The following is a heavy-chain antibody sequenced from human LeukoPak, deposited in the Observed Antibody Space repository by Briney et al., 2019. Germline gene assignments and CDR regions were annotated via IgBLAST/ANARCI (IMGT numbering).Heavy chain of an antibody. CDR1: GYTFTGYY. CDR2: INPNSGGT. D-gene: IGHD7-27*01. V-gene: IGHV1-2*02. J-gene: IGHJ4*02. CDR3: AREGELGLND. Sequence: ASVKVSCKASGYTFTGYYMHWVRQAPGQGLEWMGWINPNSGGTNYAQKFQGRVTMTGDTSITTAYMELSRLKFDDTAMYYCAREGELGLNDWGQGTLVTVSS.